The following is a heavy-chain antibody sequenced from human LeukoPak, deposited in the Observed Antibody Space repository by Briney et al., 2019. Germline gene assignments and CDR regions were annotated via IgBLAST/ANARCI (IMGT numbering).Heavy chain of an antibody. D-gene: IGHD2-2*01. CDR1: GFAFDEHG. V-gene: IGHV3-20*04. Sequence: GGSLRLSCTASGFAFDEHGMSWVRQVPGKGLERVSGINWSGGSTGYADPLRGRFTISRDNAKNSLYLQMDSLRAEDTALYYCARAPITSPFYFDYWGQGTLVTVSS. CDR2: INWSGGST. CDR3: ARAPITSPFYFDY. J-gene: IGHJ4*02.